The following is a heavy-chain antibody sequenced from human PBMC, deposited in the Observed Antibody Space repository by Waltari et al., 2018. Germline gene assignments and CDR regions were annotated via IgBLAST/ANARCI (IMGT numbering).Heavy chain of an antibody. J-gene: IGHJ6*02. D-gene: IGHD1-26*01. V-gene: IGHV4-34*02. Sequence: QVHLQQWGAGLLKPSETLSLTCGVYGGPLSGYSWNWIRQSPEWGLEWIGEVSHRGNTTYNPSLSGRATSLVDTSRSQVSLKLHSVTAADTAIYYCAKTLLVSLYGLDVWGQGTTVIVSS. CDR2: VSHRGNT. CDR3: AKTLLVSLYGLDV. CDR1: GGPLSGYS.